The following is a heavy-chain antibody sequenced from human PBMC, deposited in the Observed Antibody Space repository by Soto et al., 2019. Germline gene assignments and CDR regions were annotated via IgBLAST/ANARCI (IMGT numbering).Heavy chain of an antibody. V-gene: IGHV1-3*01. D-gene: IGHD6-6*01. CDR1: GYTFTSYA. J-gene: IGHJ5*02. CDR2: INAGNGNT. CDR3: ARDRYSSSSSNWFDP. Sequence: GASVKVSCKASGYTFTSYAMHWVRQAPGQRLEWMGWINAGNGNTKYSQKFQGRVTITRDTSASTAYMELSSLRSEDTAVYYCARDRYSSSSSNWFDPWGQGTLVTVSS.